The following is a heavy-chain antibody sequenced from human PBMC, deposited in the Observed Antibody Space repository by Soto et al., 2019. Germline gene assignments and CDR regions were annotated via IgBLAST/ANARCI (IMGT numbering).Heavy chain of an antibody. Sequence: QLQLQESGSGLVKPSQTLSLTCAVSGGSISSGGYSWSWIRQPPGKGLEWIGYIYHSGSTYYNPSRKSRLTISVDRSKNQCSLKLSSVTAADTAVYYCARGGYNWNAVGYWGQGTLVTVSS. D-gene: IGHD1-20*01. CDR2: IYHSGST. J-gene: IGHJ4*02. V-gene: IGHV4-30-2*01. CDR3: ARGGYNWNAVGY. CDR1: GGSISSGGYS.